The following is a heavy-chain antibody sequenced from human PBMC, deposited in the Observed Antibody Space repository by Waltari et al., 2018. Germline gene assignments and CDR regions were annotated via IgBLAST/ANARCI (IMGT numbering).Heavy chain of an antibody. CDR3: ARQFRAAAGTPYFDY. CDR1: GGSFRGYY. CDR2: INHSGST. D-gene: IGHD6-13*01. V-gene: IGHV4-34*01. J-gene: IGHJ4*02. Sequence: QVQLQQWGAGLLKPSETLSLTCAVYGGSFRGYYWSWIRQPPGKGLEWIGEINHSGSTNYNPSLKSRVTISVDTSKNQFSLKLSSVTAADTAVYYCARQFRAAAGTPYFDYWGQGTLVTVSS.